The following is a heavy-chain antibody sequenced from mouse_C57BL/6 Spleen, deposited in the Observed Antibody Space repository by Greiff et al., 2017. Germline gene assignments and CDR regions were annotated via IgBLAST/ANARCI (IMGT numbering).Heavy chain of an antibody. D-gene: IGHD2-3*01. J-gene: IGHJ3*01. V-gene: IGHV5-9-1*02. CDR2: ISSGGDYI. Sequence: EVKLVESGEGLVKPGGSMKLSCAASGFTFSSYAMSWVRQTPEKRLEWVAYISSGGDYIYYADTVKGRFTISRDNARNTLYLQMSSLKSEDTAMYYCTRMGYDGYSAWFAYWGQGTLVTVSA. CDR3: TRMGYDGYSAWFAY. CDR1: GFTFSSYA.